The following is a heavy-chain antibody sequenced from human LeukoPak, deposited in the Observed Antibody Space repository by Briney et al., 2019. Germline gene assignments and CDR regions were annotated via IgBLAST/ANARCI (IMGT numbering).Heavy chain of an antibody. CDR1: GGSISSGSYY. J-gene: IGHJ3*02. V-gene: IGHV4-61*02. D-gene: IGHD6-6*01. CDR2: IYTSGST. CDR3: ARSKSIAARRNDAFDI. Sequence: SETLSLTCTVSGGSISSGSYYWSWIRQPAGKGLEWIGRIYTSGSTNCNPSLKSRVTISVDTSKNQFSLKLSSVTAADTAVYYCARSKSIAARRNDAFDIWGQGTMVTVSS.